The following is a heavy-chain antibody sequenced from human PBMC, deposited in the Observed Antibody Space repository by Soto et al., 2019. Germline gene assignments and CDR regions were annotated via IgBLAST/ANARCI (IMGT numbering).Heavy chain of an antibody. V-gene: IGHV3-23*01. D-gene: IGHD3-10*02. CDR2: ISGSGGST. CDR1: GFTFSSYA. J-gene: IGHJ4*02. CDR3: AKDNDRGVINYFDY. Sequence: PGGSLRLSCAASGFTFSSYAMSWVRQAPGKGLEWVSAISGSGGSTYYADSVKGRFTISRDNSKNTLYLQMNSLRAEDTTVYYCAKDNDRGVINYFDYWGQGTLVTVSS.